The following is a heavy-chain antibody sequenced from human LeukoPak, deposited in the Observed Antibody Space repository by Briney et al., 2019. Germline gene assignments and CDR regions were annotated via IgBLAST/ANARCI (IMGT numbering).Heavy chain of an antibody. CDR1: GFTFSNYA. V-gene: IGHV3-23*01. J-gene: IGHJ4*02. CDR3: AKEEGDWANFDY. CDR2: ISGSGGST. D-gene: IGHD3/OR15-3a*01. Sequence: GSLRLSCAASGFTFSNYAMSWVRQAPGKGLEWVSAISGSGGSTNYADSVKGRFTISRDNFKNVLFLQMNSLRAEDTAVYYCAKEEGDWANFDYWGQGTLVTVSS.